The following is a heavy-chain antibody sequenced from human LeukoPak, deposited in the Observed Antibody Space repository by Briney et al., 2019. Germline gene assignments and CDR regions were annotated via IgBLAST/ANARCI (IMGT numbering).Heavy chain of an antibody. Sequence: GGSLRLSCAASGFTFSSYAMHWVRQAPGKGLEWVAVISYDGSNKYYADSVKGRFTISRDNSKNTLYLQMNSLRAEDTAVYYCAREAAMVTYIAFDIWGQGTMVTVSS. CDR1: GFTFSSYA. D-gene: IGHD5-18*01. CDR2: ISYDGSNK. J-gene: IGHJ3*02. CDR3: AREAAMVTYIAFDI. V-gene: IGHV3-30*04.